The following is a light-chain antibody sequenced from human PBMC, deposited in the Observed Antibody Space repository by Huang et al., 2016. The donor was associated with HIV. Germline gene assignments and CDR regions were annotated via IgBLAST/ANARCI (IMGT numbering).Light chain of an antibody. Sequence: DIVMTQTPLSLSVTPGQPASMSCKSSQSLLHTDGKTYLHWYLQKSGQSPQLLIYEVFNRFYGVPDRFSGSGSGTNFTLKISRVEAEDVGVYYCMQSIQPATFGQGTKMEIK. CDR3: MQSIQPAT. CDR2: EVF. CDR1: QSLLHTDGKTY. J-gene: IGKJ1*01. V-gene: IGKV2D-29*02.